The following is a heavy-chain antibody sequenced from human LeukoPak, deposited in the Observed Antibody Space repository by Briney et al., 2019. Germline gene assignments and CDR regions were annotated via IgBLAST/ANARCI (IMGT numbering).Heavy chain of an antibody. D-gene: IGHD3-9*01. V-gene: IGHV1-24*01. CDR2: FDPEDGET. J-gene: IGHJ4*02. CDR3: ATYLLLTDDILTGYPMEY. CDR1: GYTLTELS. Sequence: ASVEVSCKVSGYTLTELSMHWVRQAPGKGLEWMGGFDPEDGETIYAQKFQGRVTMTEDTSTGTAYMELSSLRSEDTAVYYCATYLLLTDDILTGYPMEYWGQGTLVTVSS.